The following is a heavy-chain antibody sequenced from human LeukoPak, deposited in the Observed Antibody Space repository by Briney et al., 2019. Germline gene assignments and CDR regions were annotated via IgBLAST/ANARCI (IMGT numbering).Heavy chain of an antibody. V-gene: IGHV3-23*01. CDR2: IDNTGAYT. D-gene: IGHD6-25*01. CDR1: GFTFSNYA. Sequence: GGSLRLSCAASGFTFSNYAMSWVRQAPGKGLEWVSAIDNTGAYTWYADSVKGRFTISKDSSKTILYLQMNSLRAEDAAVYFCAKGSAAGRPYYFDYWGQGTLVTVSS. CDR3: AKGSAAGRPYYFDY. J-gene: IGHJ4*02.